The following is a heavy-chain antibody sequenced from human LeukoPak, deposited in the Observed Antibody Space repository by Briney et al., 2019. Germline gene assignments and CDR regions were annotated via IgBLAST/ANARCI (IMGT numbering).Heavy chain of an antibody. CDR3: ARIPGFTDYYDYYMDV. Sequence: GASVKVSCKASGYTFTSYGISWVRQAPGQGLEWMGWISAYNGNTNYAQKLQGRVTMTTDTSTSTAYMELRSLRSDDTAVYYCARIPGFTDYYDYYMDVWGKGTTVTVSS. V-gene: IGHV1-18*01. J-gene: IGHJ6*03. CDR1: GYTFTSYG. CDR2: ISAYNGNT.